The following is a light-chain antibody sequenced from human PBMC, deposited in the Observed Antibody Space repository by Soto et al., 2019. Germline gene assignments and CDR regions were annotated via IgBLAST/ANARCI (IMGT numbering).Light chain of an antibody. Sequence: ETVMTQSPATLSVSPGERATLSCRASQSVSSSLAWYHQKPDQAPRLLISGASTRATGIPARFSGSGSGTEFTLTISSLQSEDFGVYYCQQYNNWPLTFGGGTKVEIK. CDR3: QQYNNWPLT. CDR1: QSVSSS. V-gene: IGKV3-15*01. CDR2: GAS. J-gene: IGKJ4*01.